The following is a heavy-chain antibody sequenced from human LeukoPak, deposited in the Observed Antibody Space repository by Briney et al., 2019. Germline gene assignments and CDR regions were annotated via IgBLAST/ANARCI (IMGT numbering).Heavy chain of an antibody. V-gene: IGHV3-21*01. CDR3: ARDLEDAFDI. J-gene: IGHJ3*02. CDR2: ISSSSSYI. CDR1: GFTFSSYS. Sequence: GGSLRLSCAASGFTFSSYSMNWVRQAPGKGLEWVSSISSSSSYIYYADSVKGRFTISRDNAKNSLYLQMNSLRAEDTAAYYCARDLEDAFDIWGQGTMVTVSS.